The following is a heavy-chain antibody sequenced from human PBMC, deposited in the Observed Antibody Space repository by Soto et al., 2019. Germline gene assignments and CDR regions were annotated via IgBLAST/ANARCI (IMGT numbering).Heavy chain of an antibody. CDR3: AKVRTENYYGMDV. J-gene: IGHJ6*02. Sequence: EVQLVESGGGLVQPGGSLRLSCEDSGFTFSSDWMSWVRQAPGKGLEWVANIKQDETGKYYVDSVKGRFAISRDNGKNTLYLQMNSLRAEDTAIYYCAKVRTENYYGMDVWGQGTTVTVSS. CDR1: GFTFSSDW. V-gene: IGHV3-7*05. CDR2: IKQDETGK.